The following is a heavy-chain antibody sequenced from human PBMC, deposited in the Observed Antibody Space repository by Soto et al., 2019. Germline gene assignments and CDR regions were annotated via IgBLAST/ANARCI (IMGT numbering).Heavy chain of an antibody. CDR3: ARLEYSSLFSDY. CDR1: GGSISSSSYY. D-gene: IGHD6-13*01. CDR2: IYYSGST. Sequence: SETLSLTCTVSGGSISSSSYYWGWIRQPPGKGLEWIGSIYYSGSTYYNPSLKSRVTISVDTSKNQFSLKLSSVTAADTAVYYCARLEYSSLFSDYWGQGTLVTVSS. V-gene: IGHV4-39*01. J-gene: IGHJ4*02.